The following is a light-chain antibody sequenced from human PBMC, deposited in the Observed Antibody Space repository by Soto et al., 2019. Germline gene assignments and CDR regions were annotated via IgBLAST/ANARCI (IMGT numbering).Light chain of an antibody. V-gene: IGKV3-20*01. J-gene: IGKJ5*01. CDR1: QTVSSNY. Sequence: EIVLTQSPGTQSLSPGERAALSGRCGQTVSSNYLAWYQQKSGQVPRLLIYGASSRATGIPDRFSGSGSGTDFTLIISRLEPEDFAVYYCQQYGSSLPITFGQGTRLEIK. CDR3: QQYGSSLPIT. CDR2: GAS.